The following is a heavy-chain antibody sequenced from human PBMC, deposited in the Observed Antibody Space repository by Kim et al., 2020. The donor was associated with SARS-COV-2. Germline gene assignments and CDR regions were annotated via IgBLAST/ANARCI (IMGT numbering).Heavy chain of an antibody. J-gene: IGHJ4*02. D-gene: IGHD6-19*01. V-gene: IGHV3-9*01. Sequence: GYAHYVKARFTISRHNAKNSLYLQMNSLRAEDTALYYCAKDIGYSSGLIDYWGQGTLVTVPS. CDR3: AKDIGYSSGLIDY.